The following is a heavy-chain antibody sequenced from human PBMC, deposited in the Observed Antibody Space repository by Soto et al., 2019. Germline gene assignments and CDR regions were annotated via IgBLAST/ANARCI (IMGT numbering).Heavy chain of an antibody. CDR3: ARAQTIFGIITVFDY. D-gene: IGHD3-3*01. CDR2: SYYSGST. CDR1: GGSINSGGYY. Sequence: KPSETLSLTGTVSGGSINSGGYYWSWIRQHPGKGLEWIGYSYYSGSTYHNPSLKSRVTISIYTSKNQFSLKLSSVTAADTAVYYCARAQTIFGIITVFDYWGQGTLVTVSS. V-gene: IGHV4-31*03. J-gene: IGHJ4*02.